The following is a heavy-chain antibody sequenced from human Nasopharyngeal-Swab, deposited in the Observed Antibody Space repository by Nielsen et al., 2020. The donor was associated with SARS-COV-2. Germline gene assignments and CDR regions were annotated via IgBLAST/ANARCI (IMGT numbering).Heavy chain of an antibody. J-gene: IGHJ5*02. V-gene: IGHV3-48*03. Sequence: GGSLRLSCAASGFTFSSYEMNWVRKAPGKGLEWVSYISSSGGSIYYANTEKGRFNISRDNAKNSLYLQMNSLRAEDTAVYYCARGWGIAARSGWFDPWGQGTLVTVSS. CDR2: ISSSGGSI. CDR3: ARGWGIAARSGWFDP. D-gene: IGHD6-6*01. CDR1: GFTFSSYE.